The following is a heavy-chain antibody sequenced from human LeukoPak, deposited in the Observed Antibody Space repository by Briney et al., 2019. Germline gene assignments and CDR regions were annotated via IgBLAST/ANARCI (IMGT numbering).Heavy chain of an antibody. CDR3: ARGGQWFDP. Sequence: SETLSLTCSVSGDSISSFFWTWIRQPAAKGLEWIGRVYTSATTNYNPSLKSRVTMSVDTSKNEVSLSLASVTAADTAVYYCARGGQWFDPWGPGTLVIVSS. D-gene: IGHD3-16*01. CDR2: VYTSATT. J-gene: IGHJ5*02. V-gene: IGHV4-4*07. CDR1: GDSISSFF.